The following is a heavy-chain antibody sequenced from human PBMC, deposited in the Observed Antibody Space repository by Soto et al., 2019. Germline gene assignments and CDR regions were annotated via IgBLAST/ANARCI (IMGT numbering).Heavy chain of an antibody. CDR2: LYWDDDK. V-gene: IGHV2-5*02. CDR3: VHRAGIDGNWNGGYFDY. J-gene: IGHJ4*02. D-gene: IGHD1-1*01. Sequence: QITLRESGPPRVKPTQTLTLTCTFSGFSLSARPVAVGWIRQPSVQALERLALLYWDDDKRNSPSLMSRLTIPKDTSKNQVVLTMTNMDPLDTAIYYCVHRAGIDGNWNGGYFDYWGQGALVTVSS. CDR1: GFSLSARPVA.